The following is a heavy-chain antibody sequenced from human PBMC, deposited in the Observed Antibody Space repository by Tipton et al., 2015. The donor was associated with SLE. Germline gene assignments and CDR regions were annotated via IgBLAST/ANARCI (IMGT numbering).Heavy chain of an antibody. D-gene: IGHD3-22*01. J-gene: IGHJ3*02. V-gene: IGHV4-34*01. CDR3: ARGVAYYYDSGAFDI. CDR2: INYSGST. CDR1: GGSFSGYH. Sequence: TLSLTCTIYGGSFSGYHWSWIRQPPGKGLEWIGEINYSGSTNYNPSLKSRVTISIGTSKNQLSRKLSSVTAADTAVYYCARGVAYYYDSGAFDIWGQGTMVTVSS.